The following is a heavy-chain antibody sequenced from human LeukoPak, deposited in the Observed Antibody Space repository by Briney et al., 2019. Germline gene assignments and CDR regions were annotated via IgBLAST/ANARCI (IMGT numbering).Heavy chain of an antibody. CDR3: AGGYYDILTGYYVAYDY. D-gene: IGHD3-9*01. V-gene: IGHV3-30*02. CDR2: IRFDGNDK. CDR1: GFTFRSYG. Sequence: GGSLRLSCAASGFTFRSYGIHWVRQAPGKGLEWVAFIRFDGNDKYCADAVKGRFAISRDNSKNTLYLQMNSLRAEDTAVYYCAGGYYDILTGYYVAYDYWGQGTLVTVSS. J-gene: IGHJ4*02.